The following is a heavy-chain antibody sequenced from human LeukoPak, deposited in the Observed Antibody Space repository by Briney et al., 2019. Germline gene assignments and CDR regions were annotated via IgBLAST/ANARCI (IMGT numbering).Heavy chain of an antibody. Sequence: GGSLRLSCAASGFIFNTYSMNWVRQAPGKGLEWVSSISSTSTYIYYADSVKGRFTISRDNAKNSLYLQMNSLRAEDTAVYYCARDHPDRQLDYWGQGTLVTVSS. D-gene: IGHD5-18*01. CDR1: GFIFNTYS. CDR2: ISSTSTYI. CDR3: ARDHPDRQLDY. J-gene: IGHJ4*02. V-gene: IGHV3-21*01.